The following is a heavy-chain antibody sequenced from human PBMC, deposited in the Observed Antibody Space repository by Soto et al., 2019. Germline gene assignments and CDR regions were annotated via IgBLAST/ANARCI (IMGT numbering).Heavy chain of an antibody. J-gene: IGHJ3*02. CDR3: ARVVPPYDAFDI. Sequence: EVQLVESGGGLVQPGGSLRLSCAASGFTFSSYWMHWVRQAPGKGLVWVSLSNSDGSSTSYADSVKGRFTISRDNAKNTLYLQMNSLRAEDTAVYYCARVVPPYDAFDIWGQGTMVTVSS. D-gene: IGHD6-6*01. CDR2: SNSDGSST. V-gene: IGHV3-74*01. CDR1: GFTFSSYW.